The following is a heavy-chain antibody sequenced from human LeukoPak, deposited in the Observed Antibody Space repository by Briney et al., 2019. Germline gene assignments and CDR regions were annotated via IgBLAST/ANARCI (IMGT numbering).Heavy chain of an antibody. CDR2: INPNSGGT. V-gene: IGHV1-2*02. J-gene: IGHJ4*02. CDR1: GYTFTGYY. D-gene: IGHD2/OR15-2a*01. Sequence: ASVKVSCKASGYTFTGYYMHWVRQAPGQGLEWMGWINPNSGGTNYAQKFQGRVTMTRDTSISTAYMELSRLRSDDTAVYYCAKDLLFFSSVNIKFDYWGQGTLVTVSS. CDR3: AKDLLFFSSVNIKFDY.